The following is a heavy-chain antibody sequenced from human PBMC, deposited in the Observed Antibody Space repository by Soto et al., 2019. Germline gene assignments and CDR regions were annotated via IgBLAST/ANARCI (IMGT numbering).Heavy chain of an antibody. V-gene: IGHV3-74*01. J-gene: IGHJ5*02. D-gene: IGHD2-2*01. CDR2: IDSGGSNA. Sequence: EVQLVESGGGLVQPGGSLRLSCAASGFTFSSYWMHWVRQAPGKGLVWVSRIDSGGSNATYADSVKGRFTISRDNANNTLYLHTNSLSAEDTAVYYCARRGCIRTCCRDSWFDPWGQGTLVTVSS. CDR3: ARRGCIRTCCRDSWFDP. CDR1: GFTFSSYW.